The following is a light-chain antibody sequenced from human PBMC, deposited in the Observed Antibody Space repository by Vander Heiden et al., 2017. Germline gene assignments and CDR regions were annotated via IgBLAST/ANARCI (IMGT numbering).Light chain of an antibody. CDR3: QAWDSSTVV. CDR1: KLGDKY. V-gene: IGLV3-1*01. J-gene: IGLJ2*01. CDR2: QDS. Sequence: SYELTQPPSLPVPPGQTVSITCSGDKLGDKYASWYQQKPGQSPVLFIFQDSKRPSGIPERFSGSISGNTATLTISRTQAMDEAYYYCQAWDSSTVVFGGGTKLTV.